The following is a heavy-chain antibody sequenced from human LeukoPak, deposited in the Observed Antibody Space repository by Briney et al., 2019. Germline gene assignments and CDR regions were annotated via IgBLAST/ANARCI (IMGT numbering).Heavy chain of an antibody. CDR3: APSSGSY. J-gene: IGHJ4*02. Sequence: GGSLRLSCAASGFTFSSYGMHWVRQAPGKGLEWVAVIWYDGSNKYYADSVKGRFTISRDNSKDTLYLQMNSLRAEDTAVYYCAPSSGSYWGQGTLVTVSS. CDR2: IWYDGSNK. D-gene: IGHD3-10*01. V-gene: IGHV3-33*01. CDR1: GFTFSSYG.